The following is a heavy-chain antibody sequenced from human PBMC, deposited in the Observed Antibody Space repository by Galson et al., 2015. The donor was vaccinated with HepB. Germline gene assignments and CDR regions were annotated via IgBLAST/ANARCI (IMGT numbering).Heavy chain of an antibody. V-gene: IGHV3-48*01. Sequence: SLRLSCAASGFTFSSYSMNWVRQAPGKGLEWVSYIVGSSSSTIYYADSVKGRFTISRDNAKNSLFLQMNSLRAEDTAVYYCARDTEFYDSSGHFSRFDYWGQGTLVTVSS. J-gene: IGHJ4*02. D-gene: IGHD3-22*01. CDR1: GFTFSSYS. CDR2: IVGSSSSTI. CDR3: ARDTEFYDSSGHFSRFDY.